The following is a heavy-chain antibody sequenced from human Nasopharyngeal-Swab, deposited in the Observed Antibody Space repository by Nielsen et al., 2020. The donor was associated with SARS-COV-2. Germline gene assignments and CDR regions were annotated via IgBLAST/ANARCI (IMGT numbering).Heavy chain of an antibody. CDR3: AHTALLMVRGVIGWFDP. CDR2: IYWNDDK. D-gene: IGHD3-10*01. V-gene: IGHV2-5*01. J-gene: IGHJ5*02. CDR1: GFSLSTRGVG. Sequence: SGPTLVKPTQTLTLTCTFSGFSLSTRGVGVGWIRQPPGNALEWLAVIYWNDDKRYSPSLKSKLTITKDTSKNQVVLTMTNMDPVDTGTYYCAHTALLMVRGVIGWFDPWGQGTLVTVSP.